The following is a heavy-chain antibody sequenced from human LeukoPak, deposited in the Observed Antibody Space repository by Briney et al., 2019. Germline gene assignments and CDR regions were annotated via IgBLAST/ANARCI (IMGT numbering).Heavy chain of an antibody. D-gene: IGHD2-15*01. J-gene: IGHJ4*02. CDR3: ARERQYCSGGSCYYFDY. V-gene: IGHV1-69*01. CDR1: GGTFSSYA. CDR2: IFPIFGTA. Sequence: ASVKVSCKASGGTFSSYAISWVRQAPGQGLEWMGGIFPIFGTANYAQKFQGRVTITADESTSTAYMELSSLRSEDTAVYYCARERQYCSGGSCYYFDYWGQGTLVTVSS.